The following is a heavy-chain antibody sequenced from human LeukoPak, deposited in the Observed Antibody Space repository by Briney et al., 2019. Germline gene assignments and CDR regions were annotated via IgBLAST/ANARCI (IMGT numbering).Heavy chain of an antibody. CDR1: GGSINSQY. CDR3: ARGHPQAYGDYFYMDV. V-gene: IGHV4-59*11. J-gene: IGHJ6*03. CDR2: IYYSGTT. D-gene: IGHD2-21*01. Sequence: SETLSLTCSVSGGSINSQYWTWIPQPPGKGLEWIGYIYYSGTTDYNPFLKSRVTISLDTSKNQFSLKVSSVTAADTGVYYCARGHPQAYGDYFYMDVWGKGTTVTVSS.